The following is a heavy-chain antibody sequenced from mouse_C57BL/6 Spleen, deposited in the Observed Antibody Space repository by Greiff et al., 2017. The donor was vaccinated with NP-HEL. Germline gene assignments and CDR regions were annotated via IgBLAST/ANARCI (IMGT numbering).Heavy chain of an antibody. CDR3: ARGLPNWYFDV. J-gene: IGHJ1*03. CDR1: GYTFTDYY. D-gene: IGHD3-1*01. CDR2: IYPGSGNT. V-gene: IGHV1-76*01. Sequence: VKLMESGAELVRPGASVKLSCKASGYTFTDYYINWVKQRPGQGLEWIARIYPGSGNTYYNEKFKGKATLTAEKSSSTAYMQLSSLTSEDSAVYFCARGLPNWYFDVWGTGTTVTVSS.